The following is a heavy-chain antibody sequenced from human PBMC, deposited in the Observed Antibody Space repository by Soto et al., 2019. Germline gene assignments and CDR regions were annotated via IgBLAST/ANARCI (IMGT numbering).Heavy chain of an antibody. Sequence: SETLSLTCTVSGGSISSSSYYWGWIRQPPGKGLEWIGSIYYSGSTYYNPSLKSRVTISVDTSKNQFSLKLSSVTAADTSVYYCASGYCSGGSCYYNFDYWGQGTLVTVSS. D-gene: IGHD2-15*01. CDR1: GGSISSSSYY. J-gene: IGHJ4*02. CDR3: ASGYCSGGSCYYNFDY. V-gene: IGHV4-39*01. CDR2: IYYSGST.